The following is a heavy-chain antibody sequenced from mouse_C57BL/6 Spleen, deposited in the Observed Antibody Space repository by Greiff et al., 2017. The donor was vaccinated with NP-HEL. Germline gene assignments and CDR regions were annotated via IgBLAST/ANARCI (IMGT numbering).Heavy chain of an antibody. CDR1: GYTFTNYW. Sequence: QVHVKQSGAELVRPGTSVKMSCKASGYTFTNYWIGWAKQRPGHGLEWIGDIYPGGGYTNYNEKFKGKATLTADKYSSTAYMQFSSLTSEDSAIYYCARYATVGYFDVWGTGTTVTVSS. D-gene: IGHD1-1*01. CDR2: IYPGGGYT. J-gene: IGHJ1*03. V-gene: IGHV1-63*01. CDR3: ARYATVGYFDV.